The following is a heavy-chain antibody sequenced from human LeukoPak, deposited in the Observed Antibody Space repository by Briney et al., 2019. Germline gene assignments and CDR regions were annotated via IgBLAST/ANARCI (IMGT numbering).Heavy chain of an antibody. CDR3: ARALIAAAGGDWFDP. V-gene: IGHV3-21*01. CDR2: ISSSSRYI. Sequence: GGSLRLSCAASGFTFRTYWMSWVRQAPGKGLEWVSSISSSSRYIYYADSVKGRFTISRDNAKNSLYLQMNSLRAEDTAVYYCARALIAAAGGDWFDPWGQGTLVTVSS. CDR1: GFTFRTYW. J-gene: IGHJ5*02. D-gene: IGHD6-13*01.